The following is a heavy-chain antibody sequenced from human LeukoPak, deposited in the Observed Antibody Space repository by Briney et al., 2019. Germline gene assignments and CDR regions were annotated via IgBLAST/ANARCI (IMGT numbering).Heavy chain of an antibody. D-gene: IGHD4-17*01. CDR3: ARAVQVTTGGLFDY. Sequence: ASVKVSCKASGYTFTSYDINWVRQATGQGLEWMGWMNPNSGNTGYAQKFQGRVTMTRNTSISTAYMELSSLRSEDTAVYYCARAVQVTTGGLFDYWGQGTLVTVSS. CDR1: GYTFTSYD. CDR2: MNPNSGNT. J-gene: IGHJ4*02. V-gene: IGHV1-8*01.